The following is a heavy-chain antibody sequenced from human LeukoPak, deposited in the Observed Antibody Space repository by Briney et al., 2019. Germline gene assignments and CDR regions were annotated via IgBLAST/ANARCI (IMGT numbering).Heavy chain of an antibody. CDR2: ITPSDGA. J-gene: IGHJ4*02. Sequence: ASVKVSCKSSGYTFTAYAMHWVRQAPGHGLEWMGWITPSDGANYAQKFQGRVTMTRDTSMSTAYMDLNRLTSDDTAVYFCARDRYGDGFAHFDYWGQGTLVTVSS. CDR3: ARDRYGDGFAHFDY. D-gene: IGHD5-24*01. CDR1: GYTFTAYA. V-gene: IGHV1-2*02.